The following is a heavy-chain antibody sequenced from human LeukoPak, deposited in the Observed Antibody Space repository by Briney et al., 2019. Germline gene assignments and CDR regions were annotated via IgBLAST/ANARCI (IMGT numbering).Heavy chain of an antibody. D-gene: IGHD5-12*01. CDR1: GLRLNNFA. J-gene: IGHJ4*02. V-gene: IGHV3-23*01. Sequence: GGPLTLSCGASGLRLNNFAMSGVRQPPGKGREGVSHIISSSGNTLYADSVEGRLTISRDITKNRLYLQMNSLRAEDTALYYCAKGAYDYIEMSPFDDWGQGTLVTVSS. CDR3: AKGAYDYIEMSPFDD. CDR2: IISSSGNT.